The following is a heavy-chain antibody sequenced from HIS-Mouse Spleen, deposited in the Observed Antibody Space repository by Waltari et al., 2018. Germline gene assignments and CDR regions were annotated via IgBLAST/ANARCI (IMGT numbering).Heavy chain of an antibody. CDR3: ASGPPPGTPLDY. Sequence: QVQLVQSGAEVKKPGASVKVSCKASGYTFTSYDINWVRQATGQGLEWMGWMNPNSSNTGCAQKIQGRVTMTRNTSISTAYMELSSLRSEDTAVYYCASGPPPGTPLDYWGQGTLVTVSS. V-gene: IGHV1-8*01. D-gene: IGHD1-1*01. CDR1: GYTFTSYD. CDR2: MNPNSSNT. J-gene: IGHJ4*02.